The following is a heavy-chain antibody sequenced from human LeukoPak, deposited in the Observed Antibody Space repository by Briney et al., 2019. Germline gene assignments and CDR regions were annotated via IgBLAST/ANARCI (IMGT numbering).Heavy chain of an antibody. CDR1: GFTFSDYY. CDR2: ISSSGSTI. CDR3: ARDLNGDYQRDAFDI. V-gene: IGHV3-11*01. J-gene: IGHJ3*02. Sequence: GGSLRLSCAASGFTFSDYYMSWIRQAPGKGLEWVSYISSSGSTIYYADSVKGRFTISRDNAKNSLYLQMNSLRAEDTAVYYCARDLNGDYQRDAFDIWGQGTIVTVSS. D-gene: IGHD4-17*01.